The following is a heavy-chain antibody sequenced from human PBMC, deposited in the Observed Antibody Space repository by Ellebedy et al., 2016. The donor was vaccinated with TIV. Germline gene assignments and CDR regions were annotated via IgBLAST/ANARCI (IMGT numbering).Heavy chain of an antibody. CDR2: ISGSGDST. D-gene: IGHD6-19*01. Sequence: GESLKISCAASGLTFSNHAMTWVRQAPGKGLEWVSAISGSGDSTYYADSVKGRFTISRDNSKDTLYLQMHSLRADDTAVYYCAKRVVPVAGTLSHPSFDYWGQGTLVSVSS. J-gene: IGHJ4*02. V-gene: IGHV3-23*01. CDR1: GLTFSNHA. CDR3: AKRVVPVAGTLSHPSFDY.